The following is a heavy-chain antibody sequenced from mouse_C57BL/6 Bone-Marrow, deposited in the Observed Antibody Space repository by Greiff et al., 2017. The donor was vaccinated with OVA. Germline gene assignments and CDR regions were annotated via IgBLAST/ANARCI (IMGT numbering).Heavy chain of an antibody. CDR1: GYTFTSYW. CDR3: ASDGANFSWFAY. J-gene: IGHJ3*01. V-gene: IGHV1-74*01. Sequence: QVQLQQPGAELVKPGASVKVSCKASGYTFTSYWMHWVKQRPGQGLEWIGRIHPADSDTNYNQKFKGKATLTVDKSSSTAYMQLSSLTSEDSAVYFCASDGANFSWFAYGGQGTLVTVSA. CDR2: IHPADSDT. D-gene: IGHD2-3*01.